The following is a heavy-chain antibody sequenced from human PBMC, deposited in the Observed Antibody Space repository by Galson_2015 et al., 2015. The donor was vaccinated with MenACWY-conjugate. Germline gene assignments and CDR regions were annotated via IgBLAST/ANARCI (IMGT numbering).Heavy chain of an antibody. D-gene: IGHD3/OR15-3a*01. J-gene: IGHJ4*02. Sequence: SLRLSCAASGFTFSMYAMAWVRQAPGKGLEWVSLISSSGTSQHYTDYVQGRISISRDNSKNTLFQRMNGLRAEDTAIYYCAVGLVAYGWDNWGQGTLVTVSS. CDR1: GFTFSMYA. CDR2: ISSSGTSQ. CDR3: AVGLVAYGWDN. V-gene: IGHV3-23*01.